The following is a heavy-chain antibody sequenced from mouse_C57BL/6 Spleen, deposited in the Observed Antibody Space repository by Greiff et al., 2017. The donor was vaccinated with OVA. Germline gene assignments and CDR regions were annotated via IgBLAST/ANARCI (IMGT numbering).Heavy chain of an antibody. D-gene: IGHD1-1*01. V-gene: IGHV3-6*01. CDR3: VRNYYDSSDVGFWYFDV. CDR1: GYSITSGYY. CDR2: ISYDGSN. J-gene: IGHJ1*01. Sequence: VQLKESGPGLVKPSQSLSLTCSVTGYSITSGYYWNWIRQFPGNKLEWMGYISYDGSNNYNQSLKNRISITRDTSKNQFFLKLNTVTTEDTATYYCVRNYYDSSDVGFWYFDVWGAGATVTVSS.